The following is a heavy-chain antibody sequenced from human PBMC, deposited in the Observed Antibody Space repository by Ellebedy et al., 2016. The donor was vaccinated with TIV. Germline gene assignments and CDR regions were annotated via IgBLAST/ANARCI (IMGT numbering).Heavy chain of an antibody. CDR3: ARYSGSGTYYRNGMDV. CDR2: ISAYSGNT. D-gene: IGHD3-10*01. V-gene: IGHV1-18*01. CDR1: GYTFSNYG. J-gene: IGHJ6*02. Sequence: AASVKVSCKASGYTFSNYGISWARQAPGQGLDWMGWISAYSGNTNYAQKFQGRVTMTTDTSTDTGYMELRSLRSDDTAVYYCARYSGSGTYYRNGMDVWGQGTTVTVSS.